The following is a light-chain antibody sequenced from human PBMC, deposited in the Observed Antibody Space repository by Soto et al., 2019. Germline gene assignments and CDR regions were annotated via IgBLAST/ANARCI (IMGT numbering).Light chain of an antibody. Sequence: QSALTQPASVSGSPGQSITISCTGTSSDIHDYKFVSWYQQHPGKAPKLIIYEVTRRPSGVSGRFSGSKSGNMASLTISGLQAEDEADYYCTSYARSGYVFGTGTKVTVL. CDR3: TSYARSGYV. V-gene: IGLV2-14*01. CDR2: EVT. J-gene: IGLJ1*01. CDR1: SSDIHDYKF.